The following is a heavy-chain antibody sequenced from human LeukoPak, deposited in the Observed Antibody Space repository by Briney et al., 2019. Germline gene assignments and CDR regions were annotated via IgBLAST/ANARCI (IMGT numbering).Heavy chain of an antibody. CDR1: GGSISSYY. J-gene: IGHJ3*02. CDR2: ISYSGST. Sequence: SETLSLTCTVSGGSISSYYWSWIRQSPGKGLEWIGYISYSGSTNYNPSLKSRVTISVDTSKNQFSLKLSSVAAAGTAVYYCARPYTSGWYGVFDIWGQGTMVTVSS. V-gene: IGHV4-59*08. CDR3: ARPYTSGWYGVFDI. D-gene: IGHD6-19*01.